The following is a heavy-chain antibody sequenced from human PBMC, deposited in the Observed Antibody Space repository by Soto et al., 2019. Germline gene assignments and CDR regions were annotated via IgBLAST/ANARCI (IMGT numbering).Heavy chain of an antibody. Sequence: QLQLQESGPGLVKPSETLSLTCTVSGGSISSPTYYWGWIRQPLGKGLEWIGSIYYTGTSFYNPALKSRVTISVDTSKNQFSLNLRSVTAADTAVYYCARHTWGRQRGWFDPWGQGTLVTVSS. CDR2: IYYTGTS. V-gene: IGHV4-39*01. CDR1: GGSISSPTYY. D-gene: IGHD2-2*01. J-gene: IGHJ5*02. CDR3: ARHTWGRQRGWFDP.